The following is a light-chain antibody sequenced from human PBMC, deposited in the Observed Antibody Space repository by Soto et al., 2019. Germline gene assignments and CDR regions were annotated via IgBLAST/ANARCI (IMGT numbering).Light chain of an antibody. V-gene: IGKV1-33*01. J-gene: IGKJ5*01. CDR2: DAS. Sequence: DIQMTQSPPSLSASVGDRVTITCQASQNINKFLNWYQQKPGKAPKLLISDASNLETGVPSRFSGSGSGTEFTFTISRLQPEDIATYFCQQYENLPTFGQGTRLEIK. CDR1: QNINKF. CDR3: QQYENLPT.